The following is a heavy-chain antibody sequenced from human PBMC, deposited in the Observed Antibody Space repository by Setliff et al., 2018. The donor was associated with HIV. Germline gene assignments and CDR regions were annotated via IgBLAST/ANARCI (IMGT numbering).Heavy chain of an antibody. J-gene: IGHJ5*02. CDR3: ATQFKTTKAFDP. D-gene: IGHD4-17*01. CDR2: IIPIFGTP. V-gene: IGHV1-69*05. Sequence: SVKVSCKASGGIFSRFAFSWVRQAPGQGLEWMGGIIPIFGTPNYAQKFQGRVTITTDESTNTVYMELYSLTSEDTAIYYCATQFKTTKAFDPWGQGTLVTVSS. CDR1: GGIFSRFA.